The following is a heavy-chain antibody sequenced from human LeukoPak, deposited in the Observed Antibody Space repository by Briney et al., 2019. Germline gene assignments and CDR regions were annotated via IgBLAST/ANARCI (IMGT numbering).Heavy chain of an antibody. CDR2: IKQDGSEK. CDR3: ASSRWHAFDS. V-gene: IGHV3-7*02. J-gene: IGHJ4*02. Sequence: PGGSLRLSCAASGFTLSSYWMSWVRQAPGKGLEWVAHIKQDGSEKYYVDSVKGRCTVSRDNAKNSLYLQINSLRAEDTAVYYFASSRWHAFDSWGKGILVTVSS. D-gene: IGHD6-13*01. CDR1: GFTLSSYW.